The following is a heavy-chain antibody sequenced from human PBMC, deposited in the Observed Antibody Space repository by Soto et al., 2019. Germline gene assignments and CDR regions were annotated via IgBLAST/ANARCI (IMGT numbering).Heavy chain of an antibody. Sequence: QVQLVESGGGVVQPGRSLRLSCAASGFTFRSYGMHWVRQAPGKGLEWVAVIWNDGSERYYADSVKGRFTISRDNSKNPMDLQRNSQRAEDTAVYYCARDRAGVGYKIDVWGQGTTVTVSS. CDR3: ARDRAGVGYKIDV. CDR1: GFTFRSYG. J-gene: IGHJ6*02. CDR2: IWNDGSER. V-gene: IGHV3-33*01. D-gene: IGHD5-12*01.